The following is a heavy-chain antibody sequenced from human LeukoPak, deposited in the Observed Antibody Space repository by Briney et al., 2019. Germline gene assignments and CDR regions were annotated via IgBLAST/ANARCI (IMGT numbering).Heavy chain of an antibody. CDR3: AEPRGYDILTGYNY. J-gene: IGHJ4*02. V-gene: IGHV3-23*01. CDR1: GFTFSSYA. D-gene: IGHD3-9*01. CDR2: ISGSGGST. Sequence: PGGSLRLSCAASGFTFSSYAMSWVRQAPGKGLEWVSAISGSGGSTYYADSVKGRFTISRDNSKNTLYLQMNSLRAEDTAVYYCAEPRGYDILTGYNYWGQGTLVTVSS.